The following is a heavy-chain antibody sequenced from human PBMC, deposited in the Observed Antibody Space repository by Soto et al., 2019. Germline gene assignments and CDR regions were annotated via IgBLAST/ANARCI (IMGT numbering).Heavy chain of an antibody. CDR3: ARAKADTTLVVNPTYYFDY. V-gene: IGHV4-38-2*01. Sequence: SETLSLTCVVSGYSISSGYYCGCIRQPPGKGLEWIGNIYHSGSTYYNPSLKSRVTISVDTSKNQFSLKLLSVTAADTALYYCARAKADTTLVVNPTYYFDYWGQGTLVTVSS. CDR2: IYHSGST. J-gene: IGHJ4*02. D-gene: IGHD5-18*01. CDR1: GYSISSGYY.